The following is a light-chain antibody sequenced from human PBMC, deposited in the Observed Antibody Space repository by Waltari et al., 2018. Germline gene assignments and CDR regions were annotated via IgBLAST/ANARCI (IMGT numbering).Light chain of an antibody. CDR1: ASNIGNNV. CDR2: RRD. V-gene: IGLV1-44*01. J-gene: IGLJ3*02. Sequence: QSVLTQPPSASGTPGQGVTISCSGGASNIGNNVVNWYQQVPGKAPKLLIFRRDGRRAGVPVRVPGSKSGTSASLALTGLRSEDEADYDCAAWDDSLNGRWVFGGGTKVTVL. CDR3: AAWDDSLNGRWV.